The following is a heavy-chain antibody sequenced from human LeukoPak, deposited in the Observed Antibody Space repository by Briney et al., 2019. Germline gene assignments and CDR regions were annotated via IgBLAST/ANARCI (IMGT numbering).Heavy chain of an antibody. CDR3: ARDYHDSSGHTYYFDN. D-gene: IGHD3-22*01. CDR2: INPNTGGT. CDR1: GHTFSGSY. Sequence: ASVKVSCKASGHTFSGSYVHWVRQAPGHGLEWMGWINPNTGGTTYAQEFQGRVTMTRDTSIGTAYMELSRLRSDDTAVYYCARDYHDSSGHTYYFDNWGQGTLVTVSS. J-gene: IGHJ4*02. V-gene: IGHV1-2*02.